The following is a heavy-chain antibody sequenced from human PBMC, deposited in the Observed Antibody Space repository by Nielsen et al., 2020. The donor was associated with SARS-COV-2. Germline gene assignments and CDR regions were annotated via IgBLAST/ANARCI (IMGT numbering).Heavy chain of an antibody. V-gene: IGHV5-51*01. CDR1: GFSFSNYW. D-gene: IGHD3-10*01. J-gene: IGHJ4*02. CDR3: ARDDDYYGSGSYYPPFDY. Sequence: GESLKISCKGSGFSFSNYWIGWVRQMPGKGLEWMGIIYPGDSDTRYSPSFQGQVTISADKSISTAYMELSRLRSDDTAVYYCARDDDYYGSGSYYPPFDYWGQGTLVTVSS. CDR2: IYPGDSDT.